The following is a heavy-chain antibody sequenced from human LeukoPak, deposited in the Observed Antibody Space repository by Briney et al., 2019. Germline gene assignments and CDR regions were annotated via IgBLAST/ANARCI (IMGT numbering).Heavy chain of an antibody. CDR2: IYHSGST. CDR1: GYSISSGYY. Sequence: SETLSLTCAVSGYSISSGYYWGWIRQPPGKGLEWIGTIYHSGSTYYNSSLKSRVTISVDTSKNQFSLKLSSVTAADTAVYYCARIICSSTRCYRRGTFDIWGQGTMVTVPS. CDR3: ARIICSSTRCYRRGTFDI. D-gene: IGHD2-2*02. J-gene: IGHJ3*02. V-gene: IGHV4-38-2*01.